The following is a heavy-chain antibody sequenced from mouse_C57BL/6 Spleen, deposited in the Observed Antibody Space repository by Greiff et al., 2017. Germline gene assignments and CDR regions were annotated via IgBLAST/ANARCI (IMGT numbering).Heavy chain of an antibody. CDR3: ARYYYGSSYDYAMDY. CDR2: IYPGDGDT. CDR1: GYAFSSSW. J-gene: IGHJ4*01. D-gene: IGHD1-1*01. V-gene: IGHV1-82*01. Sequence: VQLQQSGPELVKPGASVKISCKASGYAFSSSWLNWVKQRPGKGLEWIGRIYPGDGDTNYNGKFKGKATLTADKSSSTAYLQLSSLTSEDSAVYFCARYYYGSSYDYAMDYWGQGTSVTVSS.